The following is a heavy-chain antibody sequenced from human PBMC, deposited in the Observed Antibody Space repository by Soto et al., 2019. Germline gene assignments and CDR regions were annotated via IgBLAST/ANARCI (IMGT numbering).Heavy chain of an antibody. J-gene: IGHJ6*02. CDR3: AKERYYDILTGPENYYYHYGMDV. D-gene: IGHD3-9*01. Sequence: GGSLRLSCAVSGFTFSDHQMDWVRQAPGMGLEWVGRSTNKANSYSTDYAASVKDRFTVSRDDSKNLMYLQMNSLKTEDTAVYYCAKERYYDILTGPENYYYHYGMDVWGQGTTVTVSS. CDR2: STNKANSYST. V-gene: IGHV3-72*01. CDR1: GFTFSDHQ.